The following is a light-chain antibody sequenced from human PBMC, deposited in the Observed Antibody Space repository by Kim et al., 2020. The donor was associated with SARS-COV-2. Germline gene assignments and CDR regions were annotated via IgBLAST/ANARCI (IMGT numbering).Light chain of an antibody. CDR3: QQYYSIPYA. Sequence: DIVMTQSPDSLAVSLGVRATINCKSSQSVLYSSNNKNYLAWYQQKPGQPPKLLIYWASTRESGVPDRFSGSGSGTDFTLTISSLQAGDVAVYYCQQYYSIPYAFGQGTKLEI. J-gene: IGKJ2*01. V-gene: IGKV4-1*01. CDR1: QSVLYSSNNKNY. CDR2: WAS.